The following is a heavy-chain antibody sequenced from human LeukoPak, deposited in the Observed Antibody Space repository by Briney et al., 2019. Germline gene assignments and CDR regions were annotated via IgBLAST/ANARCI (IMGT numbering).Heavy chain of an antibody. J-gene: IGHJ6*03. CDR3: ARSPRADYDFWSGYLYYYYMDV. D-gene: IGHD3-3*01. CDR2: MNPNSGNT. V-gene: IGHV1-8*03. CDR1: GYTFTSYD. Sequence: ASVRVSCKASGYTFTSYDINWVRQAPGQGLEWMGWMNPNSGNTGYAQKFQGRVTITRNTSISTAYMELSSLRSEDTAVYYCARSPRADYDFWSGYLYYYYMDVWGKGTTVTVSS.